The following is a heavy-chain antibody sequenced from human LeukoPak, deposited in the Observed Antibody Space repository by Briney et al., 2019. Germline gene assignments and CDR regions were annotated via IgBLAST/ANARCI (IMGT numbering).Heavy chain of an antibody. J-gene: IGHJ4*02. CDR1: GGSISTSSYY. V-gene: IGHV4-39*01. D-gene: IGHD5-18*01. Sequence: SETLSLTCTVSGGSISTSSYYWGWIRQPPGKGLEWIGNIHNSESTYYNPSLKSRVTMSVDTSKNQFSLKLSSVTAADTAVYYCARQVTFGYAFAYYFDYWGQGSLVTVSS. CDR3: ARQVTFGYAFAYYFDY. CDR2: IHNSEST.